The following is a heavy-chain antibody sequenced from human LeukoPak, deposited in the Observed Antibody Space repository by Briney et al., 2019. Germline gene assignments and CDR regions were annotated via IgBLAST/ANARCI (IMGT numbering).Heavy chain of an antibody. CDR2: IYYSGST. Sequence: SETLSLTCTVSGGSISSSSYYWGWIRQPPGKGLEWIGSIYYSGSTYYNPSLKSRVTISVDTSKNQFSLKLSSVTAADTAVYYCASLSPRRDGLDYWGQGTLVTVSS. V-gene: IGHV4-39*07. CDR3: ASLSPRRDGLDY. J-gene: IGHJ4*01. D-gene: IGHD5-24*01. CDR1: GGSISSSSYY.